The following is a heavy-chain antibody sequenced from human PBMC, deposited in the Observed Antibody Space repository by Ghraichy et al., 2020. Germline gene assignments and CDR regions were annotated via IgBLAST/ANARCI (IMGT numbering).Heavy chain of an antibody. CDR3: AKDMGPYGVLPLFDP. V-gene: IGHV3-9*01. CDR1: GFTFDDYA. Sequence: GGSLRLSCAASGFTFDDYAMHWVRQAPGKGLEWVSGINWNSGSIGYADSVKGRFTISRDNAKNSLYLQMNSLRVEDTALYYCAKDMGPYGVLPLFDPWGQGTLVTVSS. CDR2: INWNSGSI. D-gene: IGHD4-17*01. J-gene: IGHJ5*02.